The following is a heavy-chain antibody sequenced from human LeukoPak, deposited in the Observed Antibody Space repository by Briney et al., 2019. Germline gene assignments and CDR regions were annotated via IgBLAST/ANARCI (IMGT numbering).Heavy chain of an antibody. D-gene: IGHD6-13*01. CDR1: GYTFTSYG. V-gene: IGHV1-18*01. J-gene: IGHJ4*02. Sequence: ASVKVSCKASGYTFTSYGISWVRQAPGQGLEWMGWISGYNGNTNYAQKLQGRVTMTTDTSTSTAYIELRSLRSDDTAVYYCARTIAAAGTYDDYWGQGTLVTVSS. CDR3: ARTIAAAGTYDDY. CDR2: ISGYNGNT.